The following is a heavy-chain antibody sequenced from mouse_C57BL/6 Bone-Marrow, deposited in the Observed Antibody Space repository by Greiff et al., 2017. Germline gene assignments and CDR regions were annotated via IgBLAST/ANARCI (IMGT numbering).Heavy chain of an antibody. Sequence: QVQLQQPGAELVKPGASVKLSCKASGYTFTSYWMHWVKQRPGQGLEWIGMIHPNSGSTNYNEKFKSKATLTVDKSSSTAYMQLSSLTSEDSAVYYCARFGYYSNYLAWFAYWGQGTLVTVSA. V-gene: IGHV1-64*01. CDR3: ARFGYYSNYLAWFAY. J-gene: IGHJ3*01. CDR2: IHPNSGST. D-gene: IGHD2-5*01. CDR1: GYTFTSYW.